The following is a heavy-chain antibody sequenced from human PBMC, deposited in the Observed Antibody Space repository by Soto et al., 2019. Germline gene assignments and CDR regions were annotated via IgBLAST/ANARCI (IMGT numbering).Heavy chain of an antibody. V-gene: IGHV3-30*18. CDR1: GFTFSSYG. Sequence: QVQLVESGGGVVQPGRSLRLSCAASGFTFSSYGMHWVRQAPGKGLGWVAGISYDGSNKYYADSVKGRVTISRDNSKNTLYLQMNSLRAEDTAVYYCAKETYSGPLDYWGQGTLVTVSS. J-gene: IGHJ4*02. D-gene: IGHD2-15*01. CDR3: AKETYSGPLDY. CDR2: ISYDGSNK.